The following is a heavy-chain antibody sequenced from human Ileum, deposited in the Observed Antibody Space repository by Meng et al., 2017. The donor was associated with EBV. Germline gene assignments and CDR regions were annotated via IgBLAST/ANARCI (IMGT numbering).Heavy chain of an antibody. D-gene: IGHD4-17*01. V-gene: IGHV4-34*01. Sequence: QVTVQQVGAGLLKPSETLSLTCVGYGGSFRCYYWSWIRQPPGQGLEWIGEINHSGSTNYNPSLKSRVTISVDTSKNQFSLKLSSVTAADTAVYYCARGHDYGDYASDYWAREPWSPSPQ. J-gene: IGHJ4*02. CDR1: GGSFRCYY. CDR2: INHSGST. CDR3: ARGHDYGDYASDY.